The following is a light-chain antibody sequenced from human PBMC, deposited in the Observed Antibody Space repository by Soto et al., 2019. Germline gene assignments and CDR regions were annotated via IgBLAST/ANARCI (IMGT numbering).Light chain of an antibody. Sequence: EIVMTQSPATLSGSPGERATLSCRASQSVSTNLAWYQQKPGQAPRLLIYGASTRATGIPARFSGSGSGTEFPLTISSLQSDVFAVYYCQQYTNRPAWTFGQGTKV. CDR2: GAS. J-gene: IGKJ1*01. CDR1: QSVSTN. CDR3: QQYTNRPAWT. V-gene: IGKV3-15*01.